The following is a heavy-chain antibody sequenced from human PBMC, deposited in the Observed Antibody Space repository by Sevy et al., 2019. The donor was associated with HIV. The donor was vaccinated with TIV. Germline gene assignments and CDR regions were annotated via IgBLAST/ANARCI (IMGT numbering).Heavy chain of an antibody. Sequence: GGSLRLSCAASGFTFSSYVMSWVRQAPGKGLEWVSSISDSGDSTYYADSVKGRFTISRDNSKNTLYLQMNSLRAEDTAVYYCAKSSLGDYYYGMDVWGQGTTVTVSS. CDR1: GFTFSSYV. D-gene: IGHD2-2*01. V-gene: IGHV3-23*01. CDR3: AKSSLGDYYYGMDV. J-gene: IGHJ6*02. CDR2: ISDSGDST.